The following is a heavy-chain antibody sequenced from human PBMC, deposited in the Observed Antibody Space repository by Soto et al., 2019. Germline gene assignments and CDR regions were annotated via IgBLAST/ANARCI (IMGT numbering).Heavy chain of an antibody. J-gene: IGHJ3*02. V-gene: IGHV3-23*01. CDR1: GFTFSSYA. Sequence: GGSLRLSCAASGFTFSSYAMSWVRQAPGKGLEWVSAISGSGGSTYYADSVKGRFTISRDNSKNTLYLQMNSLRAEDTAVYYCAKDLVWAVVAGVSAFDIWGQGTMVTVSS. CDR3: AKDLVWAVVAGVSAFDI. CDR2: ISGSGGST. D-gene: IGHD6-19*01.